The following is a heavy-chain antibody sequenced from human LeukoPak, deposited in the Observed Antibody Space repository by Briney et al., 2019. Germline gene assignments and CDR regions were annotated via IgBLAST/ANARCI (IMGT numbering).Heavy chain of an antibody. D-gene: IGHD3-9*01. V-gene: IGHV4-38-2*02. CDR3: ARGAGIYDILTGYLDY. CDR1: GYSISSGYY. J-gene: IGHJ4*02. Sequence: SETLSLTCTVSGYSISSGYYWGWIRQPPGKGLEWIESIYHSGSTYYNPSLKSRVTISVDTSKNQFSLKLSSVTAADTAVYYCARGAGIYDILTGYLDYWGQGTLVTVSS. CDR2: IYHSGST.